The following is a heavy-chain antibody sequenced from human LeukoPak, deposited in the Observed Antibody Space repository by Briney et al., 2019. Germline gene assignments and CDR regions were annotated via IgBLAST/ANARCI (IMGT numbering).Heavy chain of an antibody. CDR1: RFTFNNYA. Sequence: GSLRLSCSAYRFTFNNYAMSWVPQGPGQGLVWFSAISGSGGSTSYADSVKGRFTISRDNSKNTLYLQMNSLRAEDTALYYCAKYMRYTSSWTKYWGQGTLVTVSS. CDR2: ISGSGGST. CDR3: AKYMRYTSSWTKY. D-gene: IGHD6-13*01. V-gene: IGHV3-23*01. J-gene: IGHJ4*02.